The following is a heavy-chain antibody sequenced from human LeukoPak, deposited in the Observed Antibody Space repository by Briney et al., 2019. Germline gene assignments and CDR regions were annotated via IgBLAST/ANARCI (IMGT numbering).Heavy chain of an antibody. Sequence: WETLFLSFCFSGRYIWCEFWRSSPRTRARGLGLVGYIYTSGTPNYNPSLKSRVTMSVDASKNQFSMNLRSVTVADTAVYYCARHLVDRITMTNNWFDPWGQGTLVTVSS. CDR2: IYTSGTP. D-gene: IGHD3-22*01. CDR3: ARHLVDRITMTNNWFDP. CDR1: GRYIWCEF. J-gene: IGHJ5*02. V-gene: IGHV4-4*09.